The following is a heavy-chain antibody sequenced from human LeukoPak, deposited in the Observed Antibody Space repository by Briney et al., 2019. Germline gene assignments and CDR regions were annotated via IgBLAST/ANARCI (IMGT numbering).Heavy chain of an antibody. V-gene: IGHV3-30*02. Sequence: GGSLRLSCAASGFTFSSYGMHWVRQAPGKGLEWVAFIRYDGSNKYYADSVKGRFTISRDNAKNSLYLQMNSLRAEDTAVYYCARTDIVVVVAATVYFDYWGQGTLVTVSS. J-gene: IGHJ4*02. D-gene: IGHD2-15*01. CDR2: IRYDGSNK. CDR1: GFTFSSYG. CDR3: ARTDIVVVVAATVYFDY.